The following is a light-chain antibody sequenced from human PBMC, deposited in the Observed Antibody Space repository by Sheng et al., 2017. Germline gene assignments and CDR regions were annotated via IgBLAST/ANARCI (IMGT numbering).Light chain of an antibody. CDR2: DVS. J-gene: IGLJ1*01. Sequence: QSALTQPASVSGSPGQSITISCTGTSSDVGGSKYVTWYQHHPGKAPKVMIYDVSNRPPGVSNRFSGSKSDNTASLTISGLQAEDEADYYCSSYTSSSTYVFGTGTKVTVL. CDR1: SSDVGGSKY. V-gene: IGLV2-14*03. CDR3: SSYTSSSTYV.